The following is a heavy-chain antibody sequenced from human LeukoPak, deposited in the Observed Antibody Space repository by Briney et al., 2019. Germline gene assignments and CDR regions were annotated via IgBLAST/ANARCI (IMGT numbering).Heavy chain of an antibody. Sequence: GGSLRLSCVASGFTFSSYWMSWVRQAPGKGLEWVANIKQDGSEKYYVDSVKGRFTISRDNAKNSLYLQMNSLRAEDTAVYYCARDARYSSSWYRINFDYWGQGTLVTVSS. V-gene: IGHV3-7*01. J-gene: IGHJ4*02. CDR2: IKQDGSEK. CDR3: ARDARYSSSWYRINFDY. CDR1: GFTFSSYW. D-gene: IGHD6-13*01.